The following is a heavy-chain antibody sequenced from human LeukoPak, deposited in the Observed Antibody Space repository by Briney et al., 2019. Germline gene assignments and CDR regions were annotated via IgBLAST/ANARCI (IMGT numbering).Heavy chain of an antibody. Sequence: SETLSLTCTVSGGSINNDDHYWSWIRQSPGKGLEWIGYIYYSGSTYYNPSLKSRIIISVDTSKNQFSLKLSSVTAADTAVYYCARDGGGLLWDYFDYWGQGTLVTVSS. CDR3: ARDGGGLLWDYFDY. CDR1: GGSINNDDHY. J-gene: IGHJ4*02. CDR2: IYYSGST. D-gene: IGHD2-15*01. V-gene: IGHV4-30-4*08.